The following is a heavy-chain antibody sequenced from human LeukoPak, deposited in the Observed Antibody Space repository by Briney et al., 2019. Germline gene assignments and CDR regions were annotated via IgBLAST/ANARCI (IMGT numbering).Heavy chain of an antibody. D-gene: IGHD3-10*01. V-gene: IGHV3-23*01. J-gene: IGHJ4*02. Sequence: GGSLRLSCAASGFTFSSYWMHWVRQAPGKGLVWVSAISGSGGSTYYADSVKGRLTISRDNSKNTLYLQMNSLRAEDTAVYYCAKDSRGVRGVVFDYWGQGTLVTVSS. CDR3: AKDSRGVRGVVFDY. CDR2: ISGSGGST. CDR1: GFTFSSYW.